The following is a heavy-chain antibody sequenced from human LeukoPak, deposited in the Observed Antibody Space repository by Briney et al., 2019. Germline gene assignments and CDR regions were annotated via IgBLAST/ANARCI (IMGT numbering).Heavy chain of an antibody. CDR1: GFTFSSYG. CDR2: ISYDGSNK. J-gene: IGHJ4*02. CDR3: AKVAVKQYFSTYYFDY. V-gene: IGHV3-30*18. D-gene: IGHD6-19*01. Sequence: GGSLRLSCAASGFTFSSYGMHWVRQAPGKGLEWVAVISYDGSNKYYADSVKGRFTISRDNSKNTLYLQMNSLRAEDTAVYYCAKVAVKQYFSTYYFDYWGQGTLVTVSS.